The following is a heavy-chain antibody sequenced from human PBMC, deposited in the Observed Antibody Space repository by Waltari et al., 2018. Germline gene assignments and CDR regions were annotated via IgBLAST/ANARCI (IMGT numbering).Heavy chain of an antibody. CDR1: GFTFSVYG. CDR3: VGGLRGRYFDY. CDR2: ISWNSGSI. Sequence: EVQILESGGGLVQPGGSLRLSCVASGFTFSVYGMNWVRQAPGKGLEWGSGISWNSGSIGYADSVKGRFTISRDNAKNSLYLQMNSLRAEDTALYYCVGGLRGRYFDYWGQGTQVTVSS. V-gene: IGHV3-9*01. J-gene: IGHJ4*02. D-gene: IGHD5-12*01.